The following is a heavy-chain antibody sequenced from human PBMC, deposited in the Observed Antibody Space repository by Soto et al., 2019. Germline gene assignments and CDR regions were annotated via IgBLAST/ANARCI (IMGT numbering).Heavy chain of an antibody. D-gene: IGHD2-8*01. J-gene: IGHJ4*01. CDR3: ARSSNAIIGTMNFDH. Sequence: QVQLQESGPGLVKPSGTLYLTCAVSSGSISSINWWSLVRPPPGKGLEWIGEIFHSGSPNYNLSLKSRVTISLDKSNNEVSLKLSSVTAADTAIYYGARSSNAIIGTMNFDHWGHGILVTVSS. CDR1: SGSISSINW. CDR2: IFHSGSP. V-gene: IGHV4-4*02.